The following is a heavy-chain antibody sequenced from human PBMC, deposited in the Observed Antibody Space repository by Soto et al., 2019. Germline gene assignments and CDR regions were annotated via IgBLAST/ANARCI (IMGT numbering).Heavy chain of an antibody. CDR1: GCTFSSYA. D-gene: IGHD4-17*01. CDR3: ARRRRYGDPIYLFDH. V-gene: IGHV1-69*06. CDR2: IIPIFGTA. Sequence: SVKVSCKASGCTFSSYASSWVRQAPGQGLEWMGGIIPIFGTANYAQKFQGRVTITADKSTSTAYMELSSLRSEDTAVYYCARRRRYGDPIYLFDHLGQGTLVIGS. J-gene: IGHJ4*02.